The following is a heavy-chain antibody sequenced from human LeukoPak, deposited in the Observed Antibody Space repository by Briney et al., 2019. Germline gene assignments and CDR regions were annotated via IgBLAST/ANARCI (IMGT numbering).Heavy chain of an antibody. CDR2: INGNGRGS. CDR1: GFTFSSYW. J-gene: IGHJ5*01. Sequence: PGGSLRLSCAASGFTFSSYWMHWVRQVPGKGLLWVARINGNGRGSSYGDSLEGRFTISRDNAENTLYLEMNSLRDGDTAVYYCARGSTTVTTKDYFDSWGQGTQVTVSS. D-gene: IGHD4-17*01. CDR3: ARGSTTVTTKDYFDS. V-gene: IGHV3-74*01.